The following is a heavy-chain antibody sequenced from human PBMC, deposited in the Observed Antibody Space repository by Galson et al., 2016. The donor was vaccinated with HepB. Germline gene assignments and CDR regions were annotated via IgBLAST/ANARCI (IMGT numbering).Heavy chain of an antibody. Sequence: SLRLSCAASGFSFTNYTMHRVRQAPGKGLEWVSVITYDGRNRFYADSVKGRFTIARDNSKSTLFLQMNSLRAEDTAVYYCARDRIPVTGTDYFDYWGQGARVTVSS. CDR1: GFSFTNYT. CDR3: ARDRIPVTGTDYFDY. V-gene: IGHV3-30*03. D-gene: IGHD6-19*01. CDR2: ITYDGRNR. J-gene: IGHJ4*02.